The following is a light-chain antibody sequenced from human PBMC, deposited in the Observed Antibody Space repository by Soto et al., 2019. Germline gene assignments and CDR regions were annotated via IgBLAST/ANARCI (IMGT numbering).Light chain of an antibody. V-gene: IGKV1-8*01. CDR1: QGISSY. Sequence: AIRMTQSPSSLSASTGDRVTITCRASQGISSYLAWYQQKPGKAPKLLIYAPSTLQSGVPSRFSGSGSGTDFTLTISCLQSEDFATYYCQQYYSYPWTFGQGTKVDIK. J-gene: IGKJ1*01. CDR2: APS. CDR3: QQYYSYPWT.